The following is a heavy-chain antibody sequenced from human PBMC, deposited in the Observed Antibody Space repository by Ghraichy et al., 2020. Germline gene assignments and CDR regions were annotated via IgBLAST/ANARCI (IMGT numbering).Heavy chain of an antibody. J-gene: IGHJ4*02. V-gene: IGHV4-34*01. CDR3: ARGRGDIVVVPAARFDY. D-gene: IGHD2-2*01. CDR1: GGSFSGYY. Sequence: SETLSLTCAVYGGSFSGYYWSWIRQPPGKGLEWIGEINHSGSTNYNPSLKSRVTISVDTSKNQFSLKLSSVTAADTAVYYCARGRGDIVVVPAARFDYWGQGTLVTVSS. CDR2: INHSGST.